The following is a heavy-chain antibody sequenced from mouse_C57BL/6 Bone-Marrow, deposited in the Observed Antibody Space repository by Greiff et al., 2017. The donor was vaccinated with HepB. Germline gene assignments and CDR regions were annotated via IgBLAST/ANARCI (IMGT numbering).Heavy chain of an antibody. J-gene: IGHJ4*01. CDR1: GYAFSSSW. CDR3: ARGVYYYGSSPYYYAMDY. CDR2: IYPGDGDT. Sequence: QVQLQQSGPELVKPGASVKISCKASGYAFSSSWMNWVKQRPGKGLEWIGRIYPGDGDTNYNGKFKGKATLTADKSSSTAYMQLNSLTSEDSAVYFCARGVYYYGSSPYYYAMDYWGQGTSVTVSS. V-gene: IGHV1-82*01. D-gene: IGHD1-1*01.